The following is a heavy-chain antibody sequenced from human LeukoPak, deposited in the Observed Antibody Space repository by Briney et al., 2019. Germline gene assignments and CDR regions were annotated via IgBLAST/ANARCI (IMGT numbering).Heavy chain of an antibody. CDR2: IWYDGSNK. V-gene: IGHV3-33*01. J-gene: IGHJ6*02. Sequence: GRSLRLSCAASGFTFSSYGMPWVRQAPGKGLEWVAVIWYDGSNKYYADSVKGRFTISRDNSKNTLYLQMNSLRAEDTAVYYCAASSWYRYYYYYGMDVWGQGTTVTVSS. CDR3: AASSWYRYYYYYGMDV. D-gene: IGHD6-13*01. CDR1: GFTFSSYG.